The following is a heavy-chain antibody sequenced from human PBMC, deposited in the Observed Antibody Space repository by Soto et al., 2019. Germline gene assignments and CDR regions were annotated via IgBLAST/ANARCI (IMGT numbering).Heavy chain of an antibody. Sequence: EVQLLESGGGLVQPGGSLRLSCAASGFTFSNFAMSWVRQAPGKGLEWVSAVSRSGGSTNYADSVKGRFAISRDNSKNTMYPQMDNPKGEDPALYFCSSHLHCDSSTCFWGERFDSWGQGTLVTVSS. CDR1: GFTFSNFA. V-gene: IGHV3-23*01. D-gene: IGHD3-16*01. J-gene: IGHJ5*01. CDR2: VSRSGGST. CDR3: SSHLHCDSSTCFWGERFDS.